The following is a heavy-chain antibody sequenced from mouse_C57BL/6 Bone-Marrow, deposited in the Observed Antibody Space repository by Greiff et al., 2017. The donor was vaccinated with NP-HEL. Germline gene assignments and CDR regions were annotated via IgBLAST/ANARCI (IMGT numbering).Heavy chain of an antibody. D-gene: IGHD2-3*01. J-gene: IGHJ4*01. V-gene: IGHV1-64*01. CDR3: ARCDGYYPYAMDY. Sequence: VQLHQPGAELVKPGASVKLSCKASGYTFTSYWMHWVKQRPGQGLEWIGMIHPNSGSTNYNEKFKSKATLTVDKSSSTAYMQLSSLTSEDSAVYYCARCDGYYPYAMDYWGQGTSVTVAS. CDR1: GYTFTSYW. CDR2: IHPNSGST.